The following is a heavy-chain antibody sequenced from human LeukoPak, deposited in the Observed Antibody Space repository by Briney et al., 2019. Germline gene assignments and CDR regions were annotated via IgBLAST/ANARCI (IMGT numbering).Heavy chain of an antibody. Sequence: GASVKVSCKASGGTFSSYAISWVRQAPGQGLEWMGGIIPIFGTANYAQKFRGRVTITADESTSTAYMELSSLRSEDTAVYYCARTPRYCSSTSCYFEWYLVNWFDPWGQGTLVTVSS. J-gene: IGHJ5*02. CDR3: ARTPRYCSSTSCYFEWYLVNWFDP. CDR1: GGTFSSYA. CDR2: IIPIFGTA. V-gene: IGHV1-69*13. D-gene: IGHD2-2*01.